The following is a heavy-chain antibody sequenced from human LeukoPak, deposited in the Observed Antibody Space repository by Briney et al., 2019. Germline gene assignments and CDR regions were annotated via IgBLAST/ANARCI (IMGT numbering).Heavy chain of an antibody. CDR2: IYYRGST. D-gene: IGHD6-19*01. CDR1: GVSISSYY. Sequence: PSETLSLTCTVSGVSISSYYWSWIRQPPGKGLEWIGYIYYRGSTNYNPSLKSRVTISVDTSKNQFSLKLSSVTAADTAVYYCARGVGYSSGWYPSFDYWGQGTLVTVSS. J-gene: IGHJ4*02. CDR3: ARGVGYSSGWYPSFDY. V-gene: IGHV4-59*01.